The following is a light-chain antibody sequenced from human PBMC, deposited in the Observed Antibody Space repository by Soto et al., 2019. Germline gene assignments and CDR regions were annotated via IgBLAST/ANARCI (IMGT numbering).Light chain of an antibody. CDR3: MQATHWPLS. V-gene: IGKV2-30*01. Sequence: DVVMTQSPLSLPVTLGQPASISCRSSQSLVYSDGNTYLNWFQQRRGQSPRRLIYKVSNRDSVVTDIFSGSGSGIDLTLETRMVDAEDVVVYYCMQATHWPLSFGLGTKVEIK. CDR2: KVS. CDR1: QSLVYSDGNTY. J-gene: IGKJ1*01.